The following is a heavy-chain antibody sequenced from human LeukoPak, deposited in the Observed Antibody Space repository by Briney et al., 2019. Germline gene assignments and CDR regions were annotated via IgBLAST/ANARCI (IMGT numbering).Heavy chain of an antibody. D-gene: IGHD1-26*01. CDR3: ARGGKWELLPASAIDY. J-gene: IGHJ4*02. CDR1: GFTFEEYG. Sequence: GGSLRLSCATSGFTFEEYGMSWVRQGPGKGLEWVSGINWNGGSTGYADSVKGRFTISRDSAKNSLYLQMNSLRAEDTALYYCARGGKWELLPASAIDYWGQGTLVTVSS. V-gene: IGHV3-20*04. CDR2: INWNGGST.